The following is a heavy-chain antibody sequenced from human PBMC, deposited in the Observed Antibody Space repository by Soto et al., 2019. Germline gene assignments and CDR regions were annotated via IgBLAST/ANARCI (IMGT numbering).Heavy chain of an antibody. CDR3: ARGASRNYYGSRSYGNYFDY. Sequence: VGSLRLSCASSGFTFSSYAMHCVRDSPGKGLEWVAVISYDGSNKYYADSVKGRFTISRDNSKNTLYLQMNSLRAEDTAVYYCARGASRNYYGSRSYGNYFDYWGQGTLVSVSS. D-gene: IGHD3-10*01. J-gene: IGHJ4*02. CDR2: ISYDGSNK. V-gene: IGHV3-30-3*01. CDR1: GFTFSSYA.